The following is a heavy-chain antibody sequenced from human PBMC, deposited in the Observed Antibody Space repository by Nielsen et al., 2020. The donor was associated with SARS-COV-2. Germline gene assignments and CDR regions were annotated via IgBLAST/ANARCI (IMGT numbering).Heavy chain of an antibody. CDR1: GFTFSSYW. J-gene: IGHJ6*02. Sequence: LKISCAASGFTFSSYWMSWVRQAPGKGLEWVANIKQDGSEKYYVDSVKGRFTISRDNAKNSLYLQMNSLRAEDTAVYYCAREGAGTDYYYGMDVWGQGTTVTVSS. CDR2: IKQDGSEK. CDR3: AREGAGTDYYYGMDV. D-gene: IGHD6-19*01. V-gene: IGHV3-7*01.